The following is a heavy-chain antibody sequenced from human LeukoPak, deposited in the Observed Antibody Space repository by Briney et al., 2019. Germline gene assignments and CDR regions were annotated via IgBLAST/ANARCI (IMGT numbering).Heavy chain of an antibody. D-gene: IGHD4-11*01. Sequence: GGSLRLSCAASGFTFSSDSMSWVRQAPGKGLEWFSSISSSSSYIYYADSVKGRFTISRDNAKNSLYLQMNSLRAEDTAVYYCARDLDGTVTNYFDYWGQGTLVTVSS. CDR2: ISSSSSYI. J-gene: IGHJ4*02. CDR3: ARDLDGTVTNYFDY. V-gene: IGHV3-21*01. CDR1: GFTFSSDS.